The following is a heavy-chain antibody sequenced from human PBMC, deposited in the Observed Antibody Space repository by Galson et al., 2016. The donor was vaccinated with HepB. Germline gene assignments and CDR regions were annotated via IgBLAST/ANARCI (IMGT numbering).Heavy chain of an antibody. D-gene: IGHD3-9*01. Sequence: SVKVSCKASGHTFTNFAMNWVRQAPGQGPEWLGWIDTNTGNPTYAQGFTGRFVFSLDTSVSTAFLQVSSLKAEETAVYFCETHYDILTGHWAVDIWGQGTMVTVSS. CDR2: IDTNTGNP. V-gene: IGHV7-4-1*02. CDR3: ETHYDILTGHWAVDI. CDR1: GHTFTNFA. J-gene: IGHJ3*02.